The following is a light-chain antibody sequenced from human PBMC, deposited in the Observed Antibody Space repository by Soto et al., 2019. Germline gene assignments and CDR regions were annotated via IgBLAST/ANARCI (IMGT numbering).Light chain of an antibody. CDR1: QGISTW. CDR2: AAS. CDR3: QQANSFPFT. Sequence: DIQMTQSPSSVSASVGDRVTITCRASQGISTWVAWYQQKPGKAPKLLIYAASSLQSGVPSRFSSSASGTDFTLSISSLQPEDFATYYCQQANSFPFTFGPGTKVDIK. V-gene: IGKV1-12*02. J-gene: IGKJ3*01.